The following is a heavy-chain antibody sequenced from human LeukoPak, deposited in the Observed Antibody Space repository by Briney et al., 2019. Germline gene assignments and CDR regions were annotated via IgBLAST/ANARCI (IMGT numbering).Heavy chain of an antibody. CDR1: GGSISSSSYY. J-gene: IGHJ6*02. V-gene: IGHV4-39*01. D-gene: IGHD6-19*01. Sequence: SETLSLTCTVSGGSISSSSYYWGWIRQPPGKGLEWIGSIYYSGSTYYNPSLKSRVTISVDTSKNQFSLKLSSVTAADTAVYYCASSGWFNYCYGMDVWGQGTTVTVSS. CDR3: ASSGWFNYCYGMDV. CDR2: IYYSGST.